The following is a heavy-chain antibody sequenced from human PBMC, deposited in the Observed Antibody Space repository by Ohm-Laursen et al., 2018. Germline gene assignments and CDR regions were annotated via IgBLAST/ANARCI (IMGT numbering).Heavy chain of an antibody. CDR2: IYYNGNP. D-gene: IGHD6-6*01. J-gene: IGHJ5*02. Sequence: GTLSLTCTVSGGSLRNYYWSWIRQPPGKGLEWIGYIYYNGNPRYNPSLESRLTISVDPSKNQFSLKLNSVTAADTALYYCVLYSSFSVSWGQGTLVTVSS. CDR3: VLYSSFSVS. CDR1: GGSLRNYY. V-gene: IGHV4-59*08.